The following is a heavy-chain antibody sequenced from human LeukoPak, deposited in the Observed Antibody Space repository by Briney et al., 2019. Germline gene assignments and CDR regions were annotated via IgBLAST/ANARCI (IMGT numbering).Heavy chain of an antibody. J-gene: IGHJ4*02. D-gene: IGHD2-21*02. CDR1: GYTLTELS. Sequence: ASVKVSCKVSGYTLTELSMHWVRQAPGKGLEWMGGFDPEDGETIYAQKFQGRVTMTEDTSADTAYMELSSLRSEDTAVYYCATVRRYCGGDCTLGYYFDYWGQGILVTVSS. V-gene: IGHV1-24*01. CDR3: ATVRRYCGGDCTLGYYFDY. CDR2: FDPEDGET.